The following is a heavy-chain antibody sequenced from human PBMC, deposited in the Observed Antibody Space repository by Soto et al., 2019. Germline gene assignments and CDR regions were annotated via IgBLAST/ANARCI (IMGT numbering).Heavy chain of an antibody. D-gene: IGHD3-22*01. V-gene: IGHV4-59*01. CDR2: IYYSGST. CDR1: GGSISSYY. J-gene: IGHJ3*01. CDR3: ARDVNYYGSSGRAFDF. Sequence: SETLSLTCTVSGGSISSYYWSWIRQPQGKGLEWIGYIYYSGSTNYNPSLKSRVTISVDTSKNQFSLKLRSVTAADTAMCYCARDVNYYGSSGRAFDFWGQGTMVT.